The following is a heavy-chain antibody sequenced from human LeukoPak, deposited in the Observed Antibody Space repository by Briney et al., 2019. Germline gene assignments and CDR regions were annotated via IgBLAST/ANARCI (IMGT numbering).Heavy chain of an antibody. CDR3: AREGSTQFDY. J-gene: IGHJ4*02. Sequence: ASVKVSCKASGYTFTTYAMHWVRQAPGQRLEWMGWISVGNGNTKYSQKFQGRVTITRDTSATTAYMELSSLRSEDTAVYYCAREGSTQFDYWAREPCSPSPQ. D-gene: IGHD2-2*01. CDR2: ISVGNGNT. V-gene: IGHV1-3*01. CDR1: GYTFTTYA.